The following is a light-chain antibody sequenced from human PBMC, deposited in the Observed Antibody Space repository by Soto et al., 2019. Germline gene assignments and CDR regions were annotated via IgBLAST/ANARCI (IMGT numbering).Light chain of an antibody. J-gene: IGKJ3*01. CDR1: QSISSY. CDR2: AAS. Sequence: DIQMTQSPSSLSASVGDRVTITCRASQSISSYLNWYQQKPRKAPKLLIYAASSLQSGVPSRFSGSGSGTAFTLTISSLQPEDFATYYGQQSYSTPFTFGPGTKVDIK. CDR3: QQSYSTPFT. V-gene: IGKV1-39*01.